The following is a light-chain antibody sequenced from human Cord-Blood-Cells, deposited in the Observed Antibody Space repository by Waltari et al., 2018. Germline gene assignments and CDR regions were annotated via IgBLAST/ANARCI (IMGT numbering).Light chain of an antibody. J-gene: IGLJ2*01. CDR1: SSDVGGYNY. CDR3: SSYTSSSTLVV. V-gene: IGLV2-14*01. Sequence: QSALTQPASEAGSPGQSITISCTGTSSDVGGYNYVYWYQQHPGKAPKLMIYDVSNLPLGVSSRCAGSQSGNTASLSISGLQAEDEADYYCSSYTSSSTLVVFGGGTKLSVL. CDR2: DVS.